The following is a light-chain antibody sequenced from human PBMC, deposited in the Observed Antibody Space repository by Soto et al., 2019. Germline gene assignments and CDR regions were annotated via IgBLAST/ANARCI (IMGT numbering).Light chain of an antibody. Sequence: QSVLTQPASVSGSLGQSITISCTGTTRDIAGCNYISWYQQLPGKAPKLMIYQVTIRPSGISNRFSGSKSGNTASLTISGLQAEDEADYYCTSFSSSTSLYVFGTGTKV. CDR2: QVT. J-gene: IGLJ1*01. V-gene: IGLV2-14*01. CDR3: TSFSSSTSLYV. CDR1: TRDIAGCNY.